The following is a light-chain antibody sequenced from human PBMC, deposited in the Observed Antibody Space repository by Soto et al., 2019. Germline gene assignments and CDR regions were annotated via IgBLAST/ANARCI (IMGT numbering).Light chain of an antibody. Sequence: DIVVTQSPDSLAVSLGERATINCKSSQSVLYSSNNKNYLAWYQQKPGQPPKLLIYWASTRESGVPDRFSGSASGTDFTLTISSLQAEDVAVYYCQQYYSSPQTFGQGTKVEIK. CDR2: WAS. J-gene: IGKJ1*01. V-gene: IGKV4-1*01. CDR3: QQYYSSPQT. CDR1: QSVLYSSNNKNY.